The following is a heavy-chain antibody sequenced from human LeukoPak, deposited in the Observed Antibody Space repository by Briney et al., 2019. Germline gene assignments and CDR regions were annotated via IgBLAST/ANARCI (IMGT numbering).Heavy chain of an antibody. J-gene: IGHJ5*02. Sequence: ASVKVSCKASGYTFTSYDINWVRQATGQGLEWMGWMNPNSGNTGYAQKFQGRVTMTRNTSISTAYMELSSLRSEDTAVYYCARSRRSGYYYRFDPWGQGTLVTVSS. CDR1: GYTFTSYD. D-gene: IGHD3-22*01. V-gene: IGHV1-8*01. CDR3: ARSRRSGYYYRFDP. CDR2: MNPNSGNT.